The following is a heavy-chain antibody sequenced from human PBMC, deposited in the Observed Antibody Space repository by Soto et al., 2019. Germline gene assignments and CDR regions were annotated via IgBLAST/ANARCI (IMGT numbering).Heavy chain of an antibody. CDR1: GGSFSGYY. CDR3: ARVFGLTPPHSSGYSGYFDY. Sequence: QVQLQQWGAGLLKPSETLSLTCAVYGGSFSGYYWSWIRQPPGKGLEWIGEINHSGSTNYNPSLKRRVTISVDTSKNQFSLKLSSVTAADTAVYYCARVFGLTPPHSSGYSGYFDYWGQGTLVTVSS. V-gene: IGHV4-34*01. D-gene: IGHD3-22*01. J-gene: IGHJ4*02. CDR2: INHSGST.